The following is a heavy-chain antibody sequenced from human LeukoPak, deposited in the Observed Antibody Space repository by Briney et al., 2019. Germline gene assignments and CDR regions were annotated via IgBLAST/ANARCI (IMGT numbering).Heavy chain of an antibody. D-gene: IGHD4-17*01. CDR1: GFTVSSYG. CDR3: AKPYYGDYSYYFDY. CDR2: ISYDGSNK. Sequence: GGSLRLSCAASGFTVSSYGMHWVRQAPGKGLEWVAVISYDGSNKYYADSVKGRFTISRDNSKNTLYLQMNSLRAEDTAVYYCAKPYYGDYSYYFDYWGQGTLVTVSS. V-gene: IGHV3-30*18. J-gene: IGHJ4*02.